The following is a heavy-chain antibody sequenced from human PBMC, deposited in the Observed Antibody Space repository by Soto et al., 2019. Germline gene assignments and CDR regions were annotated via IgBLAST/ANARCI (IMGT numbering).Heavy chain of an antibody. CDR1: GGSISSSNW. Sequence: QVQLQESGPGLVKPSGTLSLTCAVSGGSISSSNWWSWVRQPPGKGLEWIGEIYHSGSTNYNPSLKSRVTISVDESKNPFSLTLSSVPAADTAVYYCASRHSSSWYPNWFDPWGQGTLVTVSS. CDR2: IYHSGST. D-gene: IGHD6-13*01. J-gene: IGHJ5*02. V-gene: IGHV4-4*02. CDR3: ASRHSSSWYPNWFDP.